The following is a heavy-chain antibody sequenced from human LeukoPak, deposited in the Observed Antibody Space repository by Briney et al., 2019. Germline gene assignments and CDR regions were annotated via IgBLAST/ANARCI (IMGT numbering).Heavy chain of an antibody. CDR3: ARQADDSSSSLVYFDY. J-gene: IGHJ4*02. CDR1: GGSKSSNH. CDR2: SYDRGTT. D-gene: IGHD6-6*01. V-gene: IGHV4-59*08. Sequence: SETLSCTCSVSGGSKSSNHWSWMRQGPGQGLEGTGFSYDRGTTKYNPSLKSRVTISAERSKNQFSLKLSSVTAAGTVVYYCARQADDSSSSLVYFDYWGQGTLVTVSS.